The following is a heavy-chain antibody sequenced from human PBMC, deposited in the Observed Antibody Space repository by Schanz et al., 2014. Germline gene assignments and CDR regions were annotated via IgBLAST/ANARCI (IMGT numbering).Heavy chain of an antibody. Sequence: QVQLVESGGGVAQPGGSLRLSCAASGFSFSGYGMHWVRQAPGRGLVWVAFIRYDGSSKYYADSVRGRFTISRDDSKNTLYLQMNSLRPADTAVYYCAKEDRNHNSDYVYWGQGTLVTVSS. V-gene: IGHV3-30*02. D-gene: IGHD3-22*01. CDR1: GFSFSGYG. J-gene: IGHJ4*02. CDR2: IRYDGSSK. CDR3: AKEDRNHNSDYVY.